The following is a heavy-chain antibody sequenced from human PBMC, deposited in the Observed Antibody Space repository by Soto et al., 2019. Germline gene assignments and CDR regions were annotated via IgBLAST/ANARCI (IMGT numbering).Heavy chain of an antibody. CDR2: ISSGSNTK. CDR3: ARVAY. CDR1: GFTFSRYS. J-gene: IGHJ4*02. Sequence: EVQLVESGGGLVKPGGSLRLSCVASGFTFSRYSINWFRQAPGKGLEWVSSISSGSNTKSYANSVKGRFTISRDNAKNSLYLEMNSLRPEDTAVYYCARVAYWGQGTLVTVSS. V-gene: IGHV3-21*06.